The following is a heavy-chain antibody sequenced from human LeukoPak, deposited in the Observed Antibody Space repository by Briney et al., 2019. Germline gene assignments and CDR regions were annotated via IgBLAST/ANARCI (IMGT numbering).Heavy chain of an antibody. CDR2: INHSGST. CDR3: ATSGGTLGPTNFFAY. V-gene: IGHV4-34*01. CDR1: GESFSGYY. D-gene: IGHD3-16*01. Sequence: SETLSLTCAVYGESFSGYYWSWIRQPPGKGLEWIGEINHSGSTNYNPSLKSRVTISVDTSKNQFSLKLSSVTAADTAVYYCATSGGTLGPTNFFAYWGQGTLVTVSS. J-gene: IGHJ4*02.